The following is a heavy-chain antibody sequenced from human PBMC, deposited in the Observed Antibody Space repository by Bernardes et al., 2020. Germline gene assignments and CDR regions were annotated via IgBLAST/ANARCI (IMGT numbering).Heavy chain of an antibody. CDR2: IYPGDSDT. D-gene: IGHD3-10*01. V-gene: IGHV5-51*01. CDR1: GFTFDDYT. CDR3: ARRSGSGSYSMDV. J-gene: IGHJ6*03. Sequence: GGSLRLSCAASGFTFDDYTMYWVRQAPGKGLEWIIYPGDSDTRYSPSFQGQVTISADKSISTAYLQWSSLKASDTAMYYCARRSGSGSYSMDVWGKGTTVTVSS.